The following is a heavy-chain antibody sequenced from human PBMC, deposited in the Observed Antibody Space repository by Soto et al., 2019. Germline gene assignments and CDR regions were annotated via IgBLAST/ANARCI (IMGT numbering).Heavy chain of an antibody. J-gene: IGHJ4*02. CDR1: GFSLIDSGVA. CDR3: VHTYADHAGYYFDF. V-gene: IGHV2-5*02. CDR2: VYWDDDK. Sequence: QITLKESGPTLVKPTQTLTLTCSTSGFSLIDSGVAVGWIRQPPGKALDWLALVYWDDDKRYSPSLRTRLTIPPDTSKNQVVLTMTNIDPVDTATYYCVHTYADHAGYYFDFWGQGTLVTVSS.